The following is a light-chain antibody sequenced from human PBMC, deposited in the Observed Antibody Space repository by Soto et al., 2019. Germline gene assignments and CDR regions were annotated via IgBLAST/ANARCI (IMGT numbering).Light chain of an antibody. CDR1: QSVSSNY. J-gene: IGKJ1*01. Sequence: EIVWTQSPGTLSLSPGERATLSCRASQSVSSNYLAWYQQKPGQAPRPLIYGASSRATGIPGRFSGSGAGTDFTLTISCLEPEDFAVYYCQQYGSSPWTFGQGTTVEIK. CDR3: QQYGSSPWT. CDR2: GAS. V-gene: IGKV3-20*01.